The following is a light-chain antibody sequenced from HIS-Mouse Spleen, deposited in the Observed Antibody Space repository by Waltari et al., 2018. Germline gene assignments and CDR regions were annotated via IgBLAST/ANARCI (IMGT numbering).Light chain of an antibody. CDR2: YKSDSDK. V-gene: IGLV5-45*03. Sequence: QAVLTQPSSLSASPGASASLTCTLRSGINVGTYRIYWYQQKPGSPPQYLLRYKSDSDKQQGFGVPSRFSGSKAASANAGILLISGLQSEDEADYYCSSYTSSSTLVFGGGTKLTVL. J-gene: IGLJ3*02. CDR3: SSYTSSSTLV. CDR1: SGINVGTYR.